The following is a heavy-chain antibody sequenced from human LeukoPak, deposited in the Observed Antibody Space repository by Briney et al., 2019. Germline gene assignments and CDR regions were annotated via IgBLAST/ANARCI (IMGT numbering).Heavy chain of an antibody. Sequence: GGSLRLSCAASGFTFSSYAMSWVRQAPGKGLEWVSAISGSGGSTYYADSVKGRFTISRDNSKNTLYLQMNSLRAEDTAVYYCAKDGKGYYYDPRPDFDYWGQGTLVTVSS. CDR3: AKDGKGYYYDPRPDFDY. CDR1: GFTFSSYA. V-gene: IGHV3-23*01. CDR2: ISGSGGST. D-gene: IGHD3-22*01. J-gene: IGHJ4*02.